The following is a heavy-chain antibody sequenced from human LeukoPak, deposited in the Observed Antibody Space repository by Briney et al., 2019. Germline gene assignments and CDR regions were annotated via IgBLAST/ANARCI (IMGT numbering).Heavy chain of an antibody. V-gene: IGHV3-15*01. CDR1: GFTFSNAW. CDR2: IKSKTDGGTA. D-gene: IGHD6-19*01. CDR3: TTGMYSSGWL. J-gene: IGHJ4*02. Sequence: GWSLRLSCAASGFTFSNAWMSWIRQAPGKGLEWIGRIKSKTDGGTADYAAPVKGRFSISRDDSKNTLHLQMNSLKTEDTAVYYCTTGMYSSGWLWGQGTLVTVSS.